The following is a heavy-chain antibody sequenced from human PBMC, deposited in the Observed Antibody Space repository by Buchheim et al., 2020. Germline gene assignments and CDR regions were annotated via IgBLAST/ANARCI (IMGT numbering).Heavy chain of an antibody. J-gene: IGHJ5*02. V-gene: IGHV3-7*03. CDR3: AKHSIP. CDR2: INEDGTEK. Sequence: EVYLVESGGGLVQPGGSLRHSCAASGFTFRNYWMNWVRQAPGKGLEWVANINEDGTEKYYVDSVKGRFTISRDNAMSSVYLQMSSLRVEDTAVYYCAKHSIPWGQGT. CDR1: GFTFRNYW. D-gene: IGHD2/OR15-2a*01.